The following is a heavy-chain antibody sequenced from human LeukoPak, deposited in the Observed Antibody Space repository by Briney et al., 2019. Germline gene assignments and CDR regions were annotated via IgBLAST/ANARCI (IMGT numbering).Heavy chain of an antibody. Sequence: HGESLKISCKGSGYSFTSYWISWVRQLPGKGLEWMGRTDPSDSYTNYSPSFQGHVTISADKSISTAYLQWSSLKASDTAMYYCARHGGYDPQDYWGQGTLVTVSS. CDR3: ARHGGYDPQDY. V-gene: IGHV5-10-1*01. D-gene: IGHD5-12*01. CDR2: TDPSDSYT. J-gene: IGHJ4*02. CDR1: GYSFTSYW.